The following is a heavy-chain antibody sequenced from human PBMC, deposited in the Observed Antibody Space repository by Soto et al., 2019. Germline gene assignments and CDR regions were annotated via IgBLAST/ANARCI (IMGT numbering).Heavy chain of an antibody. D-gene: IGHD3-22*01. V-gene: IGHV3-30*03. CDR3: SSRYYYDSSGYYNGKQGRDY. CDR2: ISYDGSNK. J-gene: IGHJ4*02. Sequence: QVQLVESGGGVVQPGRSLRLSCAASGFTFSSYGMHWVRQAPGKGLEWVAVISYDGSNKYYADSVKGRFTISRDNSKNTLYLQMNSLRAEDTAVYYCSSRYYYDSSGYYNGKQGRDYWGQGTLVTVSS. CDR1: GFTFSSYG.